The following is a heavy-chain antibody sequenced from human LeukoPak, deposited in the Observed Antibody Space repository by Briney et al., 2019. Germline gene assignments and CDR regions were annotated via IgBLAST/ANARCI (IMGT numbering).Heavy chain of an antibody. V-gene: IGHV3-23*01. CDR3: ARDLSLYRSGGSCYSLNY. J-gene: IGHJ4*02. CDR2: ISGSGGST. Sequence: PGGCLRLSCAASEFTFSSYGMSWVRQAPGKGLEWVSSISGSGGSTQYADSVQGRFAISRDNSKNTLYLQMNSLRAEDTAVYYCARDLSLYRSGGSCYSLNYWGQGTLVTVSS. CDR1: EFTFSSYG. D-gene: IGHD2-15*01.